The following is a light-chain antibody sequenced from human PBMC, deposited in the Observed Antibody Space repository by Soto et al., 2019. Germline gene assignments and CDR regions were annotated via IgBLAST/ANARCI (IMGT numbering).Light chain of an antibody. V-gene: IGLV7-46*01. CDR1: TGAVTSGHR. CDR2: DTG. Sequence: QAVVTQEPSLTVSPGGTVTLTCGSSTGAVTSGHRTYWFQRKPGQAPRTLIYDTGNKLSWTPVRFSGSLLGFKAALTLSGSQPEEEAEYYCLLCYSGPWVFGGGTKLTVL. J-gene: IGLJ3*02. CDR3: LLCYSGPWV.